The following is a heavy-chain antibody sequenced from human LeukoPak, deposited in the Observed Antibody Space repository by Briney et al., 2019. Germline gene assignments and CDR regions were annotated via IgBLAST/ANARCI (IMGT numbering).Heavy chain of an antibody. Sequence: PSETLSLTCAVYGGSFSGYYWSWIRQPPGKGLEWIGEINHSGSTNYHPSLKSRVTISVDTSKNQFSLKLSSVTAADTAVYYCARTRITMVRGVSKLNYYGMDVWGKGTTVTVSS. V-gene: IGHV4-34*01. J-gene: IGHJ6*04. CDR3: ARTRITMVRGVSKLNYYGMDV. CDR2: INHSGST. D-gene: IGHD3-10*01. CDR1: GGSFSGYY.